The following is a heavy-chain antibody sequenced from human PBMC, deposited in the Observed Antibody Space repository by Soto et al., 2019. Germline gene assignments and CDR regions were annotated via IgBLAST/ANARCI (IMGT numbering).Heavy chain of an antibody. D-gene: IGHD5-18*01. CDR1: GFTFDDYA. CDR2: ISWNSGSI. CDR3: AKDMGIQLWLEKPQSCDAFDI. J-gene: IGHJ3*02. V-gene: IGHV3-9*01. Sequence: EVQLVESGGGLVQPGRSLRLSCAASGFTFDDYAMHWVRQAPGKGLEWVSGISWNSGSIGYADSVKGRFTISRDNAKNSLYLQMNSLRAEDTALFYCAKDMGIQLWLEKPQSCDAFDIWGQGTMVTVSS.